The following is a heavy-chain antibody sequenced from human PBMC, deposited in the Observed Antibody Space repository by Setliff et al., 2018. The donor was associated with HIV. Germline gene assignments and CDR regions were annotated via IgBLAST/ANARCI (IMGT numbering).Heavy chain of an antibody. CDR1: GFTLSDYY. J-gene: IGHJ4*02. CDR3: SINSPLSS. D-gene: IGHD6-6*01. V-gene: IGHV3-15*01. Sequence: PGGSLRLSCAASGFTLSDYYMDWVRQAPGRGLEWVGRIKNRPAGGTTEYAAPVKGRFTISRDDSKNMAYLQMNSLKIEDTALYFCSINSPLSSWGQGTLVTVSS. CDR2: IKNRPAGGTT.